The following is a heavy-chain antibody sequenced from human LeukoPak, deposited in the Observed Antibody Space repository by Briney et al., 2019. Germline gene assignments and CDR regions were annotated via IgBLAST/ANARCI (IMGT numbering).Heavy chain of an antibody. D-gene: IGHD6-13*01. CDR2: ISSGGSTI. Sequence: PGGSLRLSCAASGFTFSSYEMNWVRQAPGKGLEWLSHISSGGSTIFYADSVKGRFTISRDNSKNTLYLQMNRLRAEDTAVYYCAKDRRGSSANDAFDIWGQGTMVTVSS. CDR3: AKDRRGSSANDAFDI. J-gene: IGHJ3*02. CDR1: GFTFSSYE. V-gene: IGHV3-48*03.